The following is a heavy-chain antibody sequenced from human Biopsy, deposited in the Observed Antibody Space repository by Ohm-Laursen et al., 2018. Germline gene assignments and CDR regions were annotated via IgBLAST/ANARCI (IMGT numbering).Heavy chain of an antibody. CDR1: GASIKSFY. D-gene: IGHD3-22*01. CDR2: VYYSGST. CDR3: GRREVVITHDAFDT. V-gene: IGHV4-59*08. Sequence: GTLSLTCSVSGASIKSFYWTWIRQPPGKGLEWIGDVYYSGSTNRNPSLKSRVTILVDTSKNQFSLKLNSVTAADTAVYYCGRREVVITHDAFDTWGQGTMVTVSS. J-gene: IGHJ3*02.